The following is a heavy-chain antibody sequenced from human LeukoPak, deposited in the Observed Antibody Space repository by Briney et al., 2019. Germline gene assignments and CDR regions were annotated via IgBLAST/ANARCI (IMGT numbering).Heavy chain of an antibody. CDR1: GGTFSSYA. V-gene: IGHV1-69*04. D-gene: IGHD5-18*01. CDR3: ARDGIGTAMVTPDY. CDR2: IIPILGIA. J-gene: IGHJ4*02. Sequence: EASVKVSCKAPGGTFSSYAISWVRQAPGQGLEWMGRIIPILGIANYAQKFQGRVTITADKSTSTAYMELSSLRSEDTAVYYCARDGIGTAMVTPDYWGQGTLVTVSS.